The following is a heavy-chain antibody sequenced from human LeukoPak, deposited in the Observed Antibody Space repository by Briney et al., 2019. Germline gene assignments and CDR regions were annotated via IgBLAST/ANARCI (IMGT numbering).Heavy chain of an antibody. V-gene: IGHV1-69*04. J-gene: IGHJ6*02. Sequence: ASVKVSCKASGGTFSSYAISWVRQAPGQGLEWMGRIIPILGTANYAQKFQGRVTITADKSTSTAYMELSSLRSEDTAVYYCAREGRSTYGMDVWGQGTTVTVSS. CDR3: AREGRSTYGMDV. D-gene: IGHD3-3*01. CDR1: GGTFSSYA. CDR2: IIPILGTA.